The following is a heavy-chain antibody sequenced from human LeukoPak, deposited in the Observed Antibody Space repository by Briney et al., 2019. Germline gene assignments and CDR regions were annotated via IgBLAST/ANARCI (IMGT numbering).Heavy chain of an antibody. D-gene: IGHD3-9*01. CDR1: GYTFNAYY. V-gene: IGHV1-2*06. Sequence: ASVKVSCKASGYTFNAYYMHWVRQAPGQGLEWMGRINPKSGGTNSAQKFQGRVTMTRDTSISTAYMELSRLRSDDTAVYYCAGSYDILTGYSKGAYYFDYWGQGSLVTVSA. J-gene: IGHJ4*02. CDR3: AGSYDILTGYSKGAYYFDY. CDR2: INPKSGGT.